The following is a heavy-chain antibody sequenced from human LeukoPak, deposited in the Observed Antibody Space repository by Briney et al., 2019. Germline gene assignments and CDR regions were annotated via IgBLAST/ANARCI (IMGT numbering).Heavy chain of an antibody. Sequence: GGSLRLSCAASGFTFSSYEMNWVRQAPGKGLEWVSYISSSGSTIYYADSVKGRFTISRDNSKNTLYLQMNSLRAEDTAVYYCAKAYGYGNRAFAYWGQGARVTVSP. CDR3: AKAYGYGNRAFAY. CDR1: GFTFSSYE. V-gene: IGHV3-48*03. CDR2: ISSSGSTI. J-gene: IGHJ4*02. D-gene: IGHD5-18*01.